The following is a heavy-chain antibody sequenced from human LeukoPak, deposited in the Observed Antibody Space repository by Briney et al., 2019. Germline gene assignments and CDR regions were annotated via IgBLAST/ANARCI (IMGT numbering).Heavy chain of an antibody. CDR3: AKGPHHDPLYYFDY. J-gene: IGHJ4*02. Sequence: GESLRLSCAASGFTFRNYGMSWVRQAPGKRLEWVSAIGGSGGNTYDADSVKGRFTISRDSPKNTLYLQMNSLRAEDTAIYYCAKGPHHDPLYYFDYWGQGTLVTVSS. D-gene: IGHD2-2*02. CDR1: GFTFRNYG. CDR2: IGGSGGNT. V-gene: IGHV3-23*01.